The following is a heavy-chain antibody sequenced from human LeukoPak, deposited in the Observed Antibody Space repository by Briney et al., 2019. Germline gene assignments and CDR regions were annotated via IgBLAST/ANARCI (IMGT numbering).Heavy chain of an antibody. Sequence: SVNVSCKASGGTFSSYAISWVRQAPGQGLEWMGRIIPILGIANYAQKFQGRVTITADKSTSTAYMELSSLRSEDTAVYYCARNRGSGSYSHDYYYYGMDVWGQGTTVTVSS. CDR1: GGTFSSYA. D-gene: IGHD3-10*01. V-gene: IGHV1-69*04. J-gene: IGHJ6*02. CDR2: IIPILGIA. CDR3: ARNRGSGSYSHDYYYYGMDV.